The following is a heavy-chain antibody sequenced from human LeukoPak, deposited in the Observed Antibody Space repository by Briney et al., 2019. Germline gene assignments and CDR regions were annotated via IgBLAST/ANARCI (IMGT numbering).Heavy chain of an antibody. J-gene: IGHJ4*02. V-gene: IGHV3-7*01. CDR3: ARDDLLRDRYDYVDY. Sequence: PGGSLRLSCAASGFTFSSYWMSWVRQAPGKGLEWVAIINQDGNEIYYVHSAKGRFTVSRDNAKKSVYLQMTSLRVEDTAVYYCARDDLLRDRYDYVDYWGQGTLVTVSS. CDR1: GFTFSSYW. D-gene: IGHD2-8*01. CDR2: INQDGNEI.